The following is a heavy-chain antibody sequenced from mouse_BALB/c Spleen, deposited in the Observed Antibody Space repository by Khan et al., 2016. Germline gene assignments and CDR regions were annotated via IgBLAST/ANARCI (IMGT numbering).Heavy chain of an antibody. V-gene: IGHV9-1*02. D-gene: IGHD6-1*01. CDR1: GYNFENYG. J-gene: IGHJ4*01. Sequence: QIQLVQSGPELKKPGETVKLSCKASGYNFENYGMNWVKQAPGKGLKWMGWIKTYTGEPTYAADFKGRFAFSLAASASTAYLQINNLNNEDMDTYVCARRRQRDRYEAMDYWGQGTSVTVSA. CDR2: IKTYTGEP. CDR3: ARRRQRDRYEAMDY.